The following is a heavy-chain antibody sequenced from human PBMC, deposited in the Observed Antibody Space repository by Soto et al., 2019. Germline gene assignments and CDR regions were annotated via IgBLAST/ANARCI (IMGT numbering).Heavy chain of an antibody. D-gene: IGHD3-10*01. V-gene: IGHV4-31*03. J-gene: IGHJ4*02. CDR3: ARVEWFGDQALDF. Sequence: SETLSLTCTVSGGSISSGGYYWSWIRQHPGKGLEWIGYNYYSRSAYYNPTLKSRVTISVDTSKNQFSLKLSSVTAADTAVYYCARVEWFGDQALDFWGQGTLVTVS. CDR1: GGSISSGGYY. CDR2: NYYSRSA.